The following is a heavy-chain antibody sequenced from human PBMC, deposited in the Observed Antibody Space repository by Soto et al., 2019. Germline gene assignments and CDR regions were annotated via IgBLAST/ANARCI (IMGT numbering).Heavy chain of an antibody. CDR3: ASHHRTGNCGYYYYGMDV. V-gene: IGHV3-23*01. D-gene: IGHD2-21*02. Sequence: EVQLLESGGGLVQPGGSLRLSCAASGFTFSSYAMSWVRQAPGKGLEWVSGISGSGGRTYYADSVKGRFTISRDNSKNTLYLQMNSLRAEDTAVYYCASHHRTGNCGYYYYGMDVWGQGTTVTVSS. CDR1: GFTFSSYA. J-gene: IGHJ6*02. CDR2: ISGSGGRT.